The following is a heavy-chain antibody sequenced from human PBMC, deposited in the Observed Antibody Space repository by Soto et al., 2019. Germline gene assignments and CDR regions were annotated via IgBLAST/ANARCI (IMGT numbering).Heavy chain of an antibody. CDR2: ISSSSSYL. J-gene: IGHJ4*02. CDR1: GFTFSSYS. Sequence: EVQLVESGGGLVKPGGSLRLSCAASGFTFSSYSINWVRQAPGKGLEWVSSISSSSSYLYYADSVKGRFTISRDNAKNSLYLQMNSLRAEDTAVYYCAINSGYEDYWGQGTLVTVSS. CDR3: AINSGYEDY. D-gene: IGHD5-12*01. V-gene: IGHV3-21*01.